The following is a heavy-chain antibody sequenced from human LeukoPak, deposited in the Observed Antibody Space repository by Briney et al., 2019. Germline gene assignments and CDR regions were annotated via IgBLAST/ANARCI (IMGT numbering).Heavy chain of an antibody. Sequence: SETLSLTCTVSAGSISSGGYYWSWVRQHPGKGLEWIGYIYYSGSTYYNPSLKSRVTISVDTSKNQFSLKLSSATAAYAAVSPCERSARYCSGGSCLDHWGQGTLVTVSS. D-gene: IGHD2-15*01. J-gene: IGHJ4*02. V-gene: IGHV4-31*03. CDR1: AGSISSGGYY. CDR3: ERSARYCSGGSCLDH. CDR2: IYYSGST.